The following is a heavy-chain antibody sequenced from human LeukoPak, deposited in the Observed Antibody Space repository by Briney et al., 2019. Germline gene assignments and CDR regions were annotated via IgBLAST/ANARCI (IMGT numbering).Heavy chain of an antibody. CDR2: ISSSSSYI. CDR1: GFTFSSYS. CDR3: VKEGGFRIPFDY. D-gene: IGHD2-15*01. J-gene: IGHJ4*02. Sequence: GGSLRLSCAASGFTFSSYSMNWVRQAPGKGLEWVSSISSSSSYIYYADSVKGRFTISRDNAKNSLYLQMNSLRAEDTAVYYCVKEGGFRIPFDYWGQGTLVTVSS. V-gene: IGHV3-21*01.